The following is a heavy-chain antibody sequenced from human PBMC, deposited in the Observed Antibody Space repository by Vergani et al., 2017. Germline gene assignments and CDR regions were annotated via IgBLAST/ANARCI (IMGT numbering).Heavy chain of an antibody. Sequence: QVHLVESGGGVVQPGRSLRLSCVVSGFTSSYYGMHWVRQAPGKGLEWVAVISYDGTQKYYADPVKGRFTSSRDNSKSTLYLQMNSLRTEDTAVYYCATKSCGTPGCQIGYFREWGQGTLVTVSS. V-gene: IGHV3-30*03. CDR3: ATKSCGTPGCQIGYFRE. J-gene: IGHJ1*01. CDR1: GFTSSYYG. D-gene: IGHD1-1*01. CDR2: ISYDGTQK.